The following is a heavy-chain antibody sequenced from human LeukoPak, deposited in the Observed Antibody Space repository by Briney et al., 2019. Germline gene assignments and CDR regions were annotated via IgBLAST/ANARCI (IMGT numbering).Heavy chain of an antibody. Sequence: GGSLRLSCAASGFTFSDYNMNWVRQAPGKGLEWVSSISSGSTYTYYAHSMKGRFTVSRDNAQNSVYLQMNSLRAEDTAVYYCAHMVRGVNFDYWGQGTLVTVSS. D-gene: IGHD3-10*01. CDR2: ISSGSTYT. CDR3: AHMVRGVNFDY. CDR1: GFTFSDYN. V-gene: IGHV3-21*01. J-gene: IGHJ4*02.